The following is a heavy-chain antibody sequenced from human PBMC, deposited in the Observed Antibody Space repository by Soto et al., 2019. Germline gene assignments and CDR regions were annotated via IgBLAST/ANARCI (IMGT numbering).Heavy chain of an antibody. J-gene: IGHJ6*02. Sequence: EVQLVESGGGLVKPGGSLRLSCAASGFTFINAWMNWVRQAPGKGLEWVGRIKSKTDGGTTDYAAPVKGRFTISRDDSKNTLYLQMNSLKTEDTAVYYCTTDSIAAAETQYYYYYYGMDVWGQGTTVTVSS. CDR1: GFTFINAW. CDR3: TTDSIAAAETQYYYYYYGMDV. V-gene: IGHV3-15*07. CDR2: IKSKTDGGTT. D-gene: IGHD6-13*01.